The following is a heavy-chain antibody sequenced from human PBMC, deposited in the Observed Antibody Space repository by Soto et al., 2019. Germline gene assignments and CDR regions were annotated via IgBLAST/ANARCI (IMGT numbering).Heavy chain of an antibody. Sequence: GPEVKKPGASVKVSCEASGYTFTTSGISWVRQAPGQGLEWMGRISTYNGDTNSAQKFQGRVTMTADTSTGTAYMELMSLKSDDTAVYYCARQGSWPYYYYGLDVWGQGTTVTVSS. V-gene: IGHV1-18*01. CDR2: ISTYNGDT. D-gene: IGHD1-26*01. CDR3: ARQGSWPYYYYGLDV. CDR1: GYTFTTSG. J-gene: IGHJ6*02.